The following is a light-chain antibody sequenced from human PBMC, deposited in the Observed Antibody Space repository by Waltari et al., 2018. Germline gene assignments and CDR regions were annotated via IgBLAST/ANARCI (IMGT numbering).Light chain of an antibody. CDR2: DVN. CDR3: CAYAGGPWV. J-gene: IGLJ3*02. V-gene: IGLV2-11*01. CDR1: SSAVGAHNH. Sequence: QSALTQPRSVSGSPGQSVTVSCTGTSSAVGAHNHVSWYQQYPGHAPKVMIHDVNKRPAGVPHRCSGSRSGNTASLTISGLQAEDEADYYCCAYAGGPWVFGGGTRVTVL.